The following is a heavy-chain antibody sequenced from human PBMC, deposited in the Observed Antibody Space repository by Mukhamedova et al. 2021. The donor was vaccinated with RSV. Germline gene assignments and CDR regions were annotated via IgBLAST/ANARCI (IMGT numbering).Heavy chain of an antibody. Sequence: EYMGMVDPNSGATNYAQKFRGRVAMTRDTSSDTVYMELSSLRSEETAFYYCAREPGAGTNDVDDWGEGKLVTVSS. D-gene: IGHD3-10*01. J-gene: IGHJ4*02. CDR2: VDPNSGAT. V-gene: IGHV1-46*01. CDR3: AREPGAGTNDVDD.